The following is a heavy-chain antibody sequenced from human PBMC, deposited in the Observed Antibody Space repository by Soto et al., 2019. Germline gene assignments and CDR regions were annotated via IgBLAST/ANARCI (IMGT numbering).Heavy chain of an antibody. V-gene: IGHV4-30-4*01. CDR2: IYYSGST. J-gene: IGHJ5*02. Sequence: SETLSLTCTVSGGSISSGDYYWSWIRQPPGKGLEWIGYIYYSGSTYYNPSLKSRVTISVDTSKNQFSLKLSSVTAADTAVYYCAREWDSRNWFDPWGQGTLVTVSS. CDR1: GGSISSGDYY. CDR3: AREWDSRNWFDP. D-gene: IGHD6-13*01.